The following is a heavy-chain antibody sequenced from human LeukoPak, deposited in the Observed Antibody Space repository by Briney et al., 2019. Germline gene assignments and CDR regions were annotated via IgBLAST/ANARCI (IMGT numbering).Heavy chain of an antibody. Sequence: GGSLRLSCAASGFTFSSYSMNWVRQAPGKGLEWVSSISSSSSYIYYADSVKGRFTISRDNAKNSLYLQMSSLRAEDTAVYYCAKYYYDSRGGVGRYFDYWGQGTLVTVSS. CDR2: ISSSSSYI. D-gene: IGHD3-22*01. V-gene: IGHV3-21*01. CDR1: GFTFSSYS. J-gene: IGHJ4*02. CDR3: AKYYYDSRGGVGRYFDY.